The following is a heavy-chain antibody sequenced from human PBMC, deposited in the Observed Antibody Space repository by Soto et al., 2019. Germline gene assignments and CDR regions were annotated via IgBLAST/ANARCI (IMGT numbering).Heavy chain of an antibody. CDR3: ARLDGFRGRSYWYFDF. D-gene: IGHD3-10*01. V-gene: IGHV4-39*01. J-gene: IGHJ2*01. Sequence: SETLSLTCSVGGGSISRSSSYWGWVRQAPGMGLEWIGNIYYTGSTYYNPSLQSRFTISVDTSKNQFSLKVSSVTAADSAVYYCARLDGFRGRSYWYFDFWGRGTLVTVSS. CDR1: GGSISRSSSY. CDR2: IYYTGST.